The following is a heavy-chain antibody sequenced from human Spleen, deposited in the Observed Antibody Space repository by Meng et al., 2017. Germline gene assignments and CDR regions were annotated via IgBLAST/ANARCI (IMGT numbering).Heavy chain of an antibody. CDR1: GFTFSSYW. V-gene: IGHV3-74*01. CDR2: IDTDGTTT. Sequence: GESPKISCVTSGFTFSSYWMHWVRQDPGKGLVWVSRIDTDGTTTNYADSVKGRFTISRDNSKNTLFLQMNSLRPEDTAVYFCVRRAAGNFDYWGQGNLVNVSS. D-gene: IGHD6-13*01. J-gene: IGHJ4*02. CDR3: VRRAAGNFDY.